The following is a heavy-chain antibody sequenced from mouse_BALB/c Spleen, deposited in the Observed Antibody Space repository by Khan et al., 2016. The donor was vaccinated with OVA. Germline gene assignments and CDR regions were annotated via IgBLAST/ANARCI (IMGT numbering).Heavy chain of an antibody. CDR1: GYTFTDYI. Sequence: QVQLQQSGPELVKPGASLKVSCKASGYTFTDYIIGWVKQSTRQGLEWIGDIFPGSDTPYYNEKFKDRATLTADKSANTAYMQLSSLTSDDSAVYFCARGGYSAFAYWGQGTLVTVSA. D-gene: IGHD2-14*01. J-gene: IGHJ3*01. CDR3: ARGGYSAFAY. V-gene: IGHV1-77*01. CDR2: IFPGSDTP.